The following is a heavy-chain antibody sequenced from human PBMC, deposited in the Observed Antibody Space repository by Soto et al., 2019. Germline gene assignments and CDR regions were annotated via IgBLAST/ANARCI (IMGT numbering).Heavy chain of an antibody. Sequence: QVQLQESGPGLVKPSQTLSLTCTVSGGSIISGGYYWSWIRQHPGNGLECIGYIYYSVSTYYTPSLKSGITISVDTSQTQFSLKLSSVTAAATAVYYCARAYGSGSYWGAFDIWGQGKMVTVSS. CDR3: ARAYGSGSYWGAFDI. CDR1: GGSIISGGYY. D-gene: IGHD3-10*01. CDR2: IYYSVST. V-gene: IGHV4-31*03. J-gene: IGHJ3*02.